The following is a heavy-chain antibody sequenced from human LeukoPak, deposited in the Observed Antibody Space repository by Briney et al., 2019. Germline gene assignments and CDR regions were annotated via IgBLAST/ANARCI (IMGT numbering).Heavy chain of an antibody. CDR3: VRLRRNSDTTGFYYYYDF. D-gene: IGHD3-22*01. CDR1: GYTFSSYS. V-gene: IGHV3-21*01. Sequence: GGSLRLSCAASGYTFSSYSINWVRQAPGKGVEWVSSISVRSKYIYYADSVRGRFRISRDDARDSLYLQMISLRAEDTAVYYCVRLRRNSDTTGFYYYYDFWGQGTLVTVSS. J-gene: IGHJ4*02. CDR2: ISVRSKYI.